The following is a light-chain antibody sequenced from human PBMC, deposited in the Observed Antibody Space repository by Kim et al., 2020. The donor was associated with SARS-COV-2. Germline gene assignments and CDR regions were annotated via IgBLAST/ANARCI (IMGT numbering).Light chain of an antibody. CDR1: QDIRNY. Sequence: ASVRDIVTSTYRASQDIRNYLAWFQLKPWNAPKLLIYASSALQPGVPSRVSGSGSGTDFTLTVTSLQPEDVATYYCQKCDSAPWTFGQGTKVDIK. J-gene: IGKJ1*01. V-gene: IGKV1-27*01. CDR3: QKCDSAPWT. CDR2: ASS.